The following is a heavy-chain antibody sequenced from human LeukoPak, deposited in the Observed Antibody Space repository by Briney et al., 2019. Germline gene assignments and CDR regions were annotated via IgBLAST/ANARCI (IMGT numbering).Heavy chain of an antibody. D-gene: IGHD3-22*01. J-gene: IGHJ4*02. Sequence: GGSLRLSCAASGFTFSSYAMSWVRQAPGKGLEWVSAISGSGGSTYYADSVKGRFTISRDNSKNTLYLQMNSLRAEDTAVYYCAKDHTYYYDSSGYSDWGQGTLITVSS. V-gene: IGHV3-23*01. CDR2: ISGSGGST. CDR1: GFTFSSYA. CDR3: AKDHTYYYDSSGYSD.